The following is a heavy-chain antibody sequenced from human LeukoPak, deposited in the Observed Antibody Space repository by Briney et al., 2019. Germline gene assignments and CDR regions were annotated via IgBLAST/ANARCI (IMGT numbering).Heavy chain of an antibody. CDR2: ISYDGSNK. D-gene: IGHD3-22*01. CDR1: RFTFSSYG. CDR3: AKGYYDSSGYPYNDAFDI. Sequence: GGCLRLSCAASRFTFSSYGMQWVRQAPGKGLEWVAVISYDGSNKYYADSVKGRLTISRDNSKNTLYLQMNSLRAEDTAVYYCAKGYYDSSGYPYNDAFDIWGQGTMVTVSS. V-gene: IGHV3-30*18. J-gene: IGHJ3*02.